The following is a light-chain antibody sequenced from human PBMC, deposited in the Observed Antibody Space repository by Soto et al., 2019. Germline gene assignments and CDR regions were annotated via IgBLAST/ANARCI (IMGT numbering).Light chain of an antibody. CDR3: QQYGSSPHT. CDR1: QSVSSSY. J-gene: IGKJ2*01. CDR2: GAS. V-gene: IGKV3-20*01. Sequence: EIVLTQSPGTLSLSPGERATLSCRASQSVSSSYLAWYQHKPGQAPRLLIYGASSRATGIPDRFSGIGYGTDFTLTISKLEPEDLAVYYCQQYGSSPHTFGQGTKLEIK.